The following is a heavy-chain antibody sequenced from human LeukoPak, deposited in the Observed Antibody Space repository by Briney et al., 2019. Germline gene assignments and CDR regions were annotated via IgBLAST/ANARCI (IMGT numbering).Heavy chain of an antibody. Sequence: AGGSLRLSCAASGFTFSSYGMHWVRQAPGTGLGWVSAITGSGASTFYADSVKGRFTISRDNSKNTLYLQMNSLRAEDTAVYYCAERDSSGSFYFDHWGQGTLVTVSS. CDR1: GFTFSSYG. CDR3: AERDSSGSFYFDH. CDR2: ITGSGAST. J-gene: IGHJ4*02. D-gene: IGHD3-22*01. V-gene: IGHV3-23*01.